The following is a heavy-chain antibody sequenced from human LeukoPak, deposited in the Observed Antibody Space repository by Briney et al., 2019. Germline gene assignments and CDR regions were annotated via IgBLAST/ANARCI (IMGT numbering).Heavy chain of an antibody. V-gene: IGHV1-2*06. Sequence: ASVKVSCKASGYTFTGYYMHWVRQAPGQGLEWMGRINPNSGGTNYAQKFQGRVTMTRDTSIRTGYMELSRLRSDDTAVYYCARSGLRLERGDWFDPWGQGTLVTVSS. CDR2: INPNSGGT. D-gene: IGHD1-1*01. J-gene: IGHJ5*02. CDR1: GYTFTGYY. CDR3: ARSGLRLERGDWFDP.